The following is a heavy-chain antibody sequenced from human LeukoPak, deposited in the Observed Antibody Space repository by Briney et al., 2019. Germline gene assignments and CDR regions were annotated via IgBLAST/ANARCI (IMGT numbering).Heavy chain of an antibody. D-gene: IGHD4-17*01. CDR3: ARAFLTTGPFDY. J-gene: IGHJ4*02. Sequence: GGSQRLSCAASGFTFSSYWMHWVRQAPGKGLVWVSRINSDGSSTSYADSVKGRFTISRDNAKNTLYLQMNSLRAEDTAVYYCARAFLTTGPFDYWGQGTLVTVSS. CDR2: INSDGSST. CDR1: GFTFSSYW. V-gene: IGHV3-74*01.